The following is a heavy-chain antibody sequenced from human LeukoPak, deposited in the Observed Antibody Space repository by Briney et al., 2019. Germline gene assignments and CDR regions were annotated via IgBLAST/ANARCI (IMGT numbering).Heavy chain of an antibody. CDR2: ISGSGGST. CDR3: AKGSDFWSGYSK. D-gene: IGHD3-3*01. J-gene: IGHJ4*02. Sequence: GGSLRLSCAASGFTFSNAWMSWVRQAPGKGLEWVSAISGSGGSTYYADSVKGRFTISRDNSKNTLYLQMNSLRAEDTAVYYCAKGSDFWSGYSKWGQGTLVTVSS. V-gene: IGHV3-23*01. CDR1: GFTFSNAW.